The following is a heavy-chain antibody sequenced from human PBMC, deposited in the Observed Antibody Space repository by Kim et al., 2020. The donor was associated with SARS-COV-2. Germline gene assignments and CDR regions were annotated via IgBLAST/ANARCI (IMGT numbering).Heavy chain of an antibody. V-gene: IGHV4-59*13. J-gene: IGHJ4*02. CDR3: ARHDDYGDYPYY. D-gene: IGHD4-17*01. CDR1: GGSISTNY. CDR2: IYSSGST. Sequence: SETLSLTCTVSGGSISTNYWSWIRQPPGKGLEWIGYIYSSGSTNYNPSLESRVTISIDTSKNQFSLKLTSVTAADTAVYYCARHDDYGDYPYYWGQGTLVTVSS.